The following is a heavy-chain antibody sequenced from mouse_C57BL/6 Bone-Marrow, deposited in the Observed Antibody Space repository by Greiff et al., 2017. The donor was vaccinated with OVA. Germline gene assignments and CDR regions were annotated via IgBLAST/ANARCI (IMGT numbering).Heavy chain of an antibody. J-gene: IGHJ3*01. CDR3: ARFDGYYGRFAY. D-gene: IGHD2-3*01. CDR2: IYPGNGDT. CDR1: GYTFTSYN. V-gene: IGHV1-12*01. Sequence: QVQLQQSGAELVRPGASVKMSCKASGYTFTSYNMHWVKQTPRQGLEWIGAIYPGNGDTSYNQKFKGKATLTVDKSSSTAYMQLSSLTSQDSAVYYCARFDGYYGRFAYWGQGTLVTVSA.